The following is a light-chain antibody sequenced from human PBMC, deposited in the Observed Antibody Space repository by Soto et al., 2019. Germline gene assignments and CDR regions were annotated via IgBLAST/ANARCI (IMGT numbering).Light chain of an antibody. V-gene: IGLV7-43*01. J-gene: IGLJ1*01. Sequence: QAVVTQEPSLTVAPGGTVTLTCASSTGAVTSGYYPNWFEQKPGQPPRSMIYSTSNKQSWTPARLSGSLLGGKAALTLSGVQPEYEAEYYCLLYYGGAYVFGTGTKLTVL. CDR3: LLYYGGAYV. CDR2: STS. CDR1: TGAVTSGYY.